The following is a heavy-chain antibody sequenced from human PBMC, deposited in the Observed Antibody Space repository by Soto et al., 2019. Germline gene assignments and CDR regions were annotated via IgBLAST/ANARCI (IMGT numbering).Heavy chain of an antibody. CDR1: GYTFTNYA. V-gene: IGHV1-3*01. CDR2: INAGNGNT. CDR3: ARDSGYSSSWTFDY. Sequence: QVQLVQYGAEVKKPGASVKVSCKASGYTFTNYAMHWVRQAPGQRLEWMGWINAGNGNTKYSQKFQGRVTITRDTSASTAYMELSSLRSEDTALYYCARDSGYSSSWTFDYWGQGTLVTVSS. J-gene: IGHJ4*02. D-gene: IGHD6-13*01.